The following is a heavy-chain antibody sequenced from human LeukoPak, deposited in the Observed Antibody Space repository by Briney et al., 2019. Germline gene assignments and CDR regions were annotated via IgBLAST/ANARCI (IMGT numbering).Heavy chain of an antibody. Sequence: PGGSLRLSCAASGFTFSSYAMHWVRQAPGKGLEWVAVISYDGSNKYYADSVKGRFTISRDNSKNTLYLQMNSLRAEDTAVYYCARGDVQLELPDCAFDIWGQGTMVTVSS. CDR3: ARGDVQLELPDCAFDI. V-gene: IGHV3-30-3*01. J-gene: IGHJ3*02. D-gene: IGHD1-7*01. CDR2: ISYDGSNK. CDR1: GFTFSSYA.